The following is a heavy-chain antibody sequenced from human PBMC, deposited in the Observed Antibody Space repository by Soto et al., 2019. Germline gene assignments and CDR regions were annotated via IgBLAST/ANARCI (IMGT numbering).Heavy chain of an antibody. CDR1: GGSMRNYY. V-gene: IGHV4-59*01. CDR3: TSSYSTSSSPDY. D-gene: IGHD6-6*01. J-gene: IGHJ4*02. CDR2: VYHSGST. Sequence: SETLSLTCSVSGGSMRNYYWNWIRRPPGRGLEWIGYVYHSGSTNYNPSLKGRVSMSVDVSRNHFSLTLHSVTAADTAVYFCTSSYSTSSSPDYWGQGTLVTVSS.